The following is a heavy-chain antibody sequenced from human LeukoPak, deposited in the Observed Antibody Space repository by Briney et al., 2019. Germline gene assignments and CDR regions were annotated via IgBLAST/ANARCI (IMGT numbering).Heavy chain of an antibody. CDR1: GYTFTSYG. CDR2: ISAYNGNT. V-gene: IGHV1-18*01. Sequence: ASEKVSCKASGYTFTSYGISWVRQAPGQGLEWMGWISAYNGNTNYAQKLQGRVTMTTDTSTSTAYMELRSLRSDDTAVYYCARDFYPDCGGDCYYFDYWGQGTLVTVSS. J-gene: IGHJ4*02. D-gene: IGHD2-21*02. CDR3: ARDFYPDCGGDCYYFDY.